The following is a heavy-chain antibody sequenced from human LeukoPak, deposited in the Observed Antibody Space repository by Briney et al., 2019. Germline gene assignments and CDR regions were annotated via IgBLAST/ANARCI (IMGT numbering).Heavy chain of an antibody. CDR1: GGSFTSYY. V-gene: IGHV4-34*01. CDR3: ARRSLWFGGGWFDP. D-gene: IGHD3-10*01. J-gene: IGHJ5*02. Sequence: PSETLSLTCTVSGGSFTSYYWSWIRQPPGKGLEWIGEINHSGSTDYNPSLKSRVTISVDTSKNQFSLKLSSVTAADTAVYYCARRSLWFGGGWFDPWGQGTLVTVSS. CDR2: INHSGST.